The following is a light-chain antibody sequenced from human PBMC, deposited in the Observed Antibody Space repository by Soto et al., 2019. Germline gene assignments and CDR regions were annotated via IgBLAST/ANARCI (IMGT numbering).Light chain of an antibody. J-gene: IGKJ1*01. V-gene: IGKV3-11*01. CDR3: PQRRNSPT. CDR1: QSVSSY. Sequence: EIVLTQSPATLSLSPGERATLSCRASQSVSSYLAWYQQKPGQAPRLLIYDASNSATGIPARFSGSGSGTDFTLTISSLEPEDFAVYSCPQRRNSPTFGQGTKVEIK. CDR2: DAS.